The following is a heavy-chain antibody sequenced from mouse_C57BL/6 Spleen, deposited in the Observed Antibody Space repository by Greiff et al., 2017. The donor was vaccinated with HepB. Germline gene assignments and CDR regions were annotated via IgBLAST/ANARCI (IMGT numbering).Heavy chain of an antibody. CDR1: GYTFTDYN. Sequence: EVQLQESGPELVKPGASVKIPCKASGYTFTDYNMDWVKQSHGKSLEWIGDINPNNGGTIYNQKFKGKATLTVDKSCSTAYMELRSLTSEDTAVYYCARRLQRGGAMDDWGQGTSVTVSS. CDR3: ARRLQRGGAMDD. D-gene: IGHD2-2*01. V-gene: IGHV1-18*01. J-gene: IGHJ4*01. CDR2: INPNNGGT.